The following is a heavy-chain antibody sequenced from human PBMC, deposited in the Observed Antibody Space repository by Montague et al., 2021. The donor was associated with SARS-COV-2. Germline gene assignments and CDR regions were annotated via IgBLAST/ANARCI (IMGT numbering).Heavy chain of an antibody. CDR2: INFNNGGS. J-gene: IGHJ5*02. D-gene: IGHD2-2*01. Sequence: SVKVSCKASGYTFSDYWIHWVRQAPGQGLEWMAWINFNNGGSNHAQKFQGRVTLTRDTSIRTAYMDLSGLTSDDTAVYYCVCSSSVSRWGSWGQGTLVTVSS. CDR1: GYTFSDYW. CDR3: VCSSSVSRWGS. V-gene: IGHV1-2*02.